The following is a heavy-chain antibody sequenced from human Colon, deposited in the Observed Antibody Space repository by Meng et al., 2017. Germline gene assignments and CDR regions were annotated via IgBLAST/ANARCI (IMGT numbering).Heavy chain of an antibody. CDR3: ASLAEYSGYDLFDY. Sequence: GKSLKISCAASGFTFSSYWMSWVRQAPGKGLEWVANIKQDGSEKYYVDSVKGRFTISRDNAKNSLYLQMNSLRAEDTAVYYCASLAEYSGYDLFDYWGQGTLVTVSS. J-gene: IGHJ4*02. D-gene: IGHD5-12*01. CDR1: GFTFSSYW. V-gene: IGHV3-7*01. CDR2: IKQDGSEK.